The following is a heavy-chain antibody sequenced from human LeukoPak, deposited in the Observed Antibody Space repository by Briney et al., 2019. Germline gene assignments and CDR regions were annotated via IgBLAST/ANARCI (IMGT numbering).Heavy chain of an antibody. CDR3: ARDPIALIVGAVDY. CDR1: GDSISIYY. CDR2: IYNSGST. V-gene: IGHV4-4*08. J-gene: IGHJ4*02. Sequence: SETLSLTCSVSGDSISIYYWSWIRQPPGKGLEWIGYIYNSGSTNYNPSLKSRVTISVDTSKNQFSLKLSSVTAADTAVYYCARDPIALIVGAVDYWRQGTLVTVSS. D-gene: IGHD1-26*01.